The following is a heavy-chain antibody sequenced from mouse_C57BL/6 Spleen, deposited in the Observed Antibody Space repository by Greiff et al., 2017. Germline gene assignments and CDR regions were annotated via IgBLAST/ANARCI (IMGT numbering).Heavy chain of an antibody. CDR3: TAGDYDRSANCDFDV. D-gene: IGHD2-13*01. Sequence: VQLQQSGAELVRPGASVKLSCTASGFNINDYYMHWVKQRPEPGLEWIGRIDPEDGDTDSAPKFQGKATMTADTSSNTAYLQLSSLTSEDTAVYYCTAGDYDRSANCDFDVWGTGTTVTVSS. V-gene: IGHV14-1*01. J-gene: IGHJ1*03. CDR2: IDPEDGDT. CDR1: GFNINDYY.